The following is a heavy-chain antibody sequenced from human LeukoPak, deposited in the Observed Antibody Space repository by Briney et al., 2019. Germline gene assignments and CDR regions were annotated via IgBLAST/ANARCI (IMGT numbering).Heavy chain of an antibody. CDR1: GGSISTSAYY. CDR3: ARGVNLLGIAVAGTSENWFDP. CDR2: IYYSGNT. Sequence: PSETLSLTCIVSGGSISTSAYYWGWIRQPPGEGLQWIGSIYYSGNTYYNSSLKSRVTISVDTSTSQFSLRLSSVTAADTAVYYCARGVNLLGIAVAGTSENWFDPWGQGTLVTVSS. J-gene: IGHJ5*02. D-gene: IGHD6-19*01. V-gene: IGHV4-39*01.